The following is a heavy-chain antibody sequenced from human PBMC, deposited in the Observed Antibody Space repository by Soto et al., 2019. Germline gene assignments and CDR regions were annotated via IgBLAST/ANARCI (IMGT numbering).Heavy chain of an antibody. CDR3: ARAPQYCSSTSCPHYYYYYGMDV. CDR1: GYTFTSYY. V-gene: IGHV1-46*01. CDR2: INPSGGNT. D-gene: IGHD2-2*01. J-gene: IGHJ6*02. Sequence: ASVKVSCKASGYTFTSYYMHWVRQAPGQGLEWMGIINPSGGNTSYAQKFQGRVTMTRDTSTSTVYMELSSLRSEDTAVYYCARAPQYCSSTSCPHYYYYYGMDVWGQGTTVTVSS.